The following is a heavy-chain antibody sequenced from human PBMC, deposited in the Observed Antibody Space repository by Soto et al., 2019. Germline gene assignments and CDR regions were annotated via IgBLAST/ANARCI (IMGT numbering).Heavy chain of an antibody. D-gene: IGHD2-21*02. Sequence: PGGSLRLSCTVSGFAFNNYGISWVRQAPGKGLEWVSGITGSGLTIEHSASVKGRFTISRDNSKNTVYLQMNSLRAEDTAIYYCAKDDVSGDGLWLVSDWGQGTPVTVSS. CDR1: GFAFNNYG. CDR3: AKDDVSGDGLWLVSD. J-gene: IGHJ4*02. V-gene: IGHV3-23*01. CDR2: ITGSGLTI.